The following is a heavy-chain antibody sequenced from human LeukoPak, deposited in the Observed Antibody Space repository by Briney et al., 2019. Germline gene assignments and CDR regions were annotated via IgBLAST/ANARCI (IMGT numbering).Heavy chain of an antibody. CDR1: GRSISSGGYY. J-gene: IGHJ4*02. CDR2: IYHSGST. V-gene: IGHV4-30-2*01. CDR3: ARGAPHFDY. Sequence: SETLSLTCAVSGRSISSGGYYWSWIRQPPGKGLEWIGYIYHSGSTYYNPSLKSRVTISVDRSKNQFSLKLSSVTAADTAVYYCARGAPHFDYWGQGTLVTVSS.